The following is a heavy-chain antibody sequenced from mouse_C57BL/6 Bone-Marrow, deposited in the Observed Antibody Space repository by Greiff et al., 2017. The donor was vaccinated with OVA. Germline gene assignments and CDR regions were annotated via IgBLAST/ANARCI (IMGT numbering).Heavy chain of an antibody. J-gene: IGHJ4*01. V-gene: IGHV5-17*01. CDR2: ISSGCSTI. Sequence: EVQLVESGGGLVKPGGSLKLSCAASGFTFSDYGMHWVRQAPEKGLEWVAYISSGCSTIYYADTVKGRFTISRDNAKNTLFLQMTSLRSEDTAMYYCAREVGDYAMDYWGQGTSVTVSS. CDR3: AREVGDYAMDY. CDR1: GFTFSDYG. D-gene: IGHD1-1*02.